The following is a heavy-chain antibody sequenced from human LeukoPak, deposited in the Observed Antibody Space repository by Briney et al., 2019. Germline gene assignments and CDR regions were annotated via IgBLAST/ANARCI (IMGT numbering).Heavy chain of an antibody. CDR1: GGSISSSSYY. Sequence: SETQSLTRTVSGGSISSSSYYWGWIRQPPGKGLEWIGSIYYSGSTYYNPSLKSRVTISVDTSKNQFSLKLGSVTAADTAVYYCASHYDILTGYSYWGQGTLVTVSS. J-gene: IGHJ4*02. CDR3: ASHYDILTGYSY. CDR2: IYYSGST. D-gene: IGHD3-9*01. V-gene: IGHV4-39*01.